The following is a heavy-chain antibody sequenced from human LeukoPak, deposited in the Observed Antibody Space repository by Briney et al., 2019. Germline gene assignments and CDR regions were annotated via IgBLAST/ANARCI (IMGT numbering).Heavy chain of an antibody. V-gene: IGHV4-30-4*08. CDR1: GGSISSGDYY. CDR3: ARDRGSSSPANYFDY. CDR2: IYYSGST. Sequence: SETLSLTCTVSGGSISSGDYYWSWIRQPPGKGLEWIGYIYYSGSTYYNPSLKSRVTISVDTSKNQFSLTLSSVTAADTAVYYCARDRGSSSPANYFDYWGQGTLVTVSS. J-gene: IGHJ4*02. D-gene: IGHD6-13*01.